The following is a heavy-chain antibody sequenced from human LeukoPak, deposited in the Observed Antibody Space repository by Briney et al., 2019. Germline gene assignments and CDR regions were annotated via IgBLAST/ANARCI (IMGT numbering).Heavy chain of an antibody. J-gene: IGHJ6*03. CDR2: IYYSGST. D-gene: IGHD3-3*01. CDR3: ARGSWSGYYKNYYYYYMDV. CDR1: GGSISSSSYY. V-gene: IGHV4-39*07. Sequence: SETLSLTCTVSGGSISSSSYYWGWIRQPPGKGLEWIGSIYYSGSTYYNPSLKSRVTISVDTSKNQFSLKLSSVTAADTAVYYCARGSWSGYYKNYYYYYMDVWGKGTTVTVSS.